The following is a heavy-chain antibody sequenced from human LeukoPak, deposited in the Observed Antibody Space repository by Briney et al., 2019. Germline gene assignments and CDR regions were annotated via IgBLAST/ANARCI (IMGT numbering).Heavy chain of an antibody. J-gene: IGHJ5*02. CDR2: IIPIFGTA. D-gene: IGHD1-7*01. Sequence: SVKVSCKASGGTFSSYAISWLRQAPGQGLEWMGRIIPIFGTANYAQKFQGRVTITTDESTSTAYMELSSLRSEDTAWFSLASRYNWKYVWFAPGGRGTGVPV. CDR1: GGTFSSYA. V-gene: IGHV1-69*05. CDR3: ASRYNWKYVWFAP.